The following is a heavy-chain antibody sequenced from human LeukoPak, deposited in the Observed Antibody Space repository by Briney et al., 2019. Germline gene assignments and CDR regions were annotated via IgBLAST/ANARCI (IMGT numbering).Heavy chain of an antibody. CDR2: ISSSSSTI. V-gene: IGHV3-48*01. CDR3: ASLVAAAADNWFDP. Sequence: GGPLRLSCAASGFTFSSYSMNWVRKAPGKGLEWVSYISSSSSTIYYADSVKGRFTISRDNAKNSLYLKMNSLRAEDTAVYYCASLVAAAADNWFDPWGQGTLVTVSS. D-gene: IGHD6-13*01. CDR1: GFTFSSYS. J-gene: IGHJ5*02.